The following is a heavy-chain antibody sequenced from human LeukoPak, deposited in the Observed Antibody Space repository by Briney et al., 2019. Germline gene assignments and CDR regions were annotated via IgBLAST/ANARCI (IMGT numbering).Heavy chain of an antibody. Sequence: GGSLRLSCAVSGFTLSSYAMSWVRQAPGKGLEWVSGISGSGGSTYYADSVKGRFTISRGNSKNTLYLQVNSLRAEDTAVYYCAKDTTLVLDAFDIWGQGTMVTVSS. V-gene: IGHV3-23*01. D-gene: IGHD1-1*01. J-gene: IGHJ3*02. CDR2: ISGSGGST. CDR1: GFTLSSYA. CDR3: AKDTTLVLDAFDI.